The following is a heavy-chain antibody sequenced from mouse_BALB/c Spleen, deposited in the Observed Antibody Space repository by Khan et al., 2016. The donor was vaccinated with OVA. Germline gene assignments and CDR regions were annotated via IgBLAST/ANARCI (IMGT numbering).Heavy chain of an antibody. CDR3: ARAYYRYDGYYAMDY. CDR2: IWGGGGT. CDR1: GFSLSRYN. V-gene: IGHV2-6-4*01. J-gene: IGHJ4*01. D-gene: IGHD2-14*01. Sequence: QVQLKESGPGLVAPSQSLSITCTVSGFSLSRYNIHWVRQPPGKGLDWLGMIWGGGGTDYNSTLKSRLSIRKDNSKSQVLLKMNSLQTDDTAMYYCARAYYRYDGYYAMDYWGQGTSVTVSS.